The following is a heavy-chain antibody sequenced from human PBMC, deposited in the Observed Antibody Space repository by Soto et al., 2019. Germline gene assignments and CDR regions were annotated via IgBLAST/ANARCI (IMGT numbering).Heavy chain of an antibody. J-gene: IGHJ5*02. Sequence: QVQLVESGGGLVPPGGSLRLSCAGSGFTFGDSYMSWIRQAPGKGLEWLSYISPGSRYPAYADSVKGQFTISRDNAKRSLYLKMMSLTAEDTAIYYCVRGGGGGLFDPWGQGTMVTVSS. V-gene: IGHV3-11*06. CDR1: GFTFGDSY. CDR3: VRGGGGGLFDP. CDR2: ISPGSRYP. D-gene: IGHD2-15*01.